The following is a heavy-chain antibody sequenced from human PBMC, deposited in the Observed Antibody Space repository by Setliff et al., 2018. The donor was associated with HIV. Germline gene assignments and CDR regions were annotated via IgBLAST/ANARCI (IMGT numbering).Heavy chain of an antibody. D-gene: IGHD2-2*01. CDR2: ISSSGDSV. CDR1: GFPFSNYC. Sequence: PGGSLRLSCAASGFPFSNYCMNWVRQAPGKGLQWLSYISSSGDSVYGDSMKGRITISRDKAKNTLYLQMNRLRADDTAVYYCAKVNPRSVVPSARILGGFDPWGQGTPVTVSS. V-gene: IGHV3-48*01. CDR3: AKVNPRSVVPSARILGGFDP. J-gene: IGHJ5*02.